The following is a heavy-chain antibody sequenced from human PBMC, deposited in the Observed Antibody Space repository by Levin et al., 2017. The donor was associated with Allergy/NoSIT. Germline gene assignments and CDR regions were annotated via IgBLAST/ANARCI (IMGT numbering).Heavy chain of an antibody. CDR3: AREPPHNNSGLCLDC. CDR1: GYTFNGYY. CDR2: ISPKSGGT. J-gene: IGHJ4*02. V-gene: IGHV1-2*02. Sequence: ASVKVSCKASGYTFNGYYIHWVRQAPGQGLEWMGWISPKSGGTKYAQRFQGRVTMTRDTPISTVYMELSGLRSDDTAVYFCAREPPHNNSGLCLDCWGQGTLVTVSS. D-gene: IGHD6-19*01.